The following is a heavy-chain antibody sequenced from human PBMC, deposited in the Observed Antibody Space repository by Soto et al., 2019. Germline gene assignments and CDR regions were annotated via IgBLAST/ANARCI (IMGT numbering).Heavy chain of an antibody. V-gene: IGHV1-69*01. D-gene: IGHD5-12*01. CDR2: IIPIFGTA. Sequence: QVQLVQSGAEVKKPGSSVKVSCKASGGTFSSYAISWVRQAPGQGLEWMGGIIPIFGTANYAQKFQGRVTITADESTSTAYMELSSLRSEDTAVYYCARDSRWVSQDGYNRPQYESWGQGTLVTVSS. J-gene: IGHJ4*02. CDR1: GGTFSSYA. CDR3: ARDSRWVSQDGYNRPQYES.